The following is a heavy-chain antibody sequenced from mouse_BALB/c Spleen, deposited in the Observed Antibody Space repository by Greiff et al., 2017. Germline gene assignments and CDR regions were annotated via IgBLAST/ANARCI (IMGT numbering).Heavy chain of an antibody. CDR3: GLTMITTPFAY. CDR1: GFNIKDTY. J-gene: IGHJ3*01. CDR2: IDPANGNT. Sequence: VQLQQSGAELVKPGASVKLSCTASGFNIKDTYMHWVKQRPEQGLEWIGRIDPANGNTKYDPKFQGKATITADTSSNTAYLQLSSLTSEDTAVYYCGLTMITTPFAYWGQGTLVTVSA. D-gene: IGHD2-4*01. V-gene: IGHV14-3*02.